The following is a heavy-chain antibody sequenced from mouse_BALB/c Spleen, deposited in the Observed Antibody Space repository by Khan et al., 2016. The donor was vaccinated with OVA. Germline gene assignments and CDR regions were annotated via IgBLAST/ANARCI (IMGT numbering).Heavy chain of an antibody. D-gene: IGHD1-3*01. CDR3: ARRGYNSGRGALFAY. CDR1: GFSLNNYS. Sequence: QVQLKQSGPGLVQPSQSLSITCTVSGFSLNNYSVHWVRQSPGKGLEWLGVIWSAGSTDYNAAFISRLTISKDNSRSQVFFQMNSLQPNGTAIYYSARRGYNSGRGALFAYWGQGTPVTVSA. J-gene: IGHJ3*01. V-gene: IGHV2-2*02. CDR2: IWSAGST.